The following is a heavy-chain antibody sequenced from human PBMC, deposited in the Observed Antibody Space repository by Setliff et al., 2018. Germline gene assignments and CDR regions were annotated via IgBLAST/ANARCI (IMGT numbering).Heavy chain of an antibody. CDR3: ARANVLRFLEWLLSGGDYYYYYYMDV. J-gene: IGHJ6*03. V-gene: IGHV1-46*01. CDR2: INPSGGST. CDR1: GYTFTSYY. Sequence: GASVKVSCKASGYTFTSYYMHWVRQAPGQGLEWMGIINPSGGSTSYAQKFQGRVTMTRDTSTSTVYMELSSLRSEDTAVYYCARANVLRFLEWLLSGGDYYYYYYMDVWGKGTTVTVS. D-gene: IGHD3-3*01.